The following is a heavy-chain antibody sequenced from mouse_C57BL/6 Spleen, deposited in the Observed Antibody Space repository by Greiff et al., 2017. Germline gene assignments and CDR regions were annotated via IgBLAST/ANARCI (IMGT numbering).Heavy chain of an antibody. D-gene: IGHD1-1*01. V-gene: IGHV1-7*01. CDR2: INPSSGYT. CDR3: ARSAITAVVPYAMDY. Sequence: QVQLQQSGAELAKPGASVKLSCKASGYTFTSYWMHWVKQRPGQGLEWIGYINPSSGYTKYNQKFKDKATLTADKSSSTAYMQLSSLTYEDSAVXYYARSAITAVVPYAMDYWGQGTSVTVSA. J-gene: IGHJ4*01. CDR1: GYTFTSYW.